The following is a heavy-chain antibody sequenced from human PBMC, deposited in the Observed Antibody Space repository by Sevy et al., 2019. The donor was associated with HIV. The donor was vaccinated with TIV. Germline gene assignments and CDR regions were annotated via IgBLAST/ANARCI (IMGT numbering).Heavy chain of an antibody. Sequence: GGSLRLSCAASAFTFDDYAMHWVRQAPGKGLEWVSGISWNRGKIGYADSVKGRFTISRDNAKNSLYLQMNSLRAEDTALYYCTKGDMVRGVVINYFDYWGQGTLVTVSS. V-gene: IGHV3-9*01. J-gene: IGHJ4*02. CDR1: AFTFDDYA. CDR2: ISWNRGKI. D-gene: IGHD3-10*01. CDR3: TKGDMVRGVVINYFDY.